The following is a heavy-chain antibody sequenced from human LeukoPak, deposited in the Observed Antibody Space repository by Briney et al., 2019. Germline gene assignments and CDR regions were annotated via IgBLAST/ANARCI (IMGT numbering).Heavy chain of an antibody. CDR3: AKASWFGELLSNFDY. J-gene: IGHJ4*02. V-gene: IGHV3-9*01. CDR2: ISWNSGSI. D-gene: IGHD3-10*01. CDR1: GFTFDDYA. Sequence: PGRSLRLSCAASGFTFDDYAMHWVRQAPGKGLEWVSGISWNSGSIGYADSVKGRFTISRDNAKNSLYLQMNSLRAEGTALYYCAKASWFGELLSNFDYWGQGTLVTVSS.